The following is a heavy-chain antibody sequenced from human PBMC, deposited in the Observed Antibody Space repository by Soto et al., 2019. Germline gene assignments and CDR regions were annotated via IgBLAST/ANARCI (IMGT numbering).Heavy chain of an antibody. CDR1: GFTFSSYA. CDR3: ATNYCSSTSCYPYFFDH. J-gene: IGHJ4*02. CDR2: ISGSGGRI. V-gene: IGHV3-23*01. D-gene: IGHD2-2*01. Sequence: GGSLRLSYAASGFTFSSYAMSWVRRAPGKGLEWVSGISGSGGRIHYADSVKGRFTISRDNSKNTLFLQMNSLRAEDTAVYYCATNYCSSTSCYPYFFDHWGQGTLVTVSS.